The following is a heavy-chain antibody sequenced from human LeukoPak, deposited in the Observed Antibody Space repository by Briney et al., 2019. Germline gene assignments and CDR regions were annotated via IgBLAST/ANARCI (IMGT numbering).Heavy chain of an antibody. CDR3: ARGYSIDY. CDR1: GGSISSSSYS. CDR2: FFYGGSS. V-gene: IGHV4-39*07. Sequence: SETLSLTCTVSGGSISSSSYSWGWIRQPPGKGLEWIGSFFYGGSSYYNPSLKSRVTISVNTSKNQFSLKLTSGTAADTAVYFCARGYSIDYWGQGMLVTVSS. J-gene: IGHJ4*02. D-gene: IGHD1-26*01.